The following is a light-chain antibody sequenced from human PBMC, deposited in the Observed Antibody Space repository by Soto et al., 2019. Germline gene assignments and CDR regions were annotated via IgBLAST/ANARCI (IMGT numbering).Light chain of an antibody. CDR2: GAS. J-gene: IGKJ1*01. CDR1: QSVSSSY. CDR3: QQYESSLTWT. Sequence: EIVLPRSHGTLSWSQGARANLPCRASQSVSSSYLAWYQQKPGQAHRVMIYGASSRATGIPDRFSGSACGTDFTLTISRLEPEDFAVYYGQQYESSLTWTGGQGTKVDIK. V-gene: IGKV3-20*01.